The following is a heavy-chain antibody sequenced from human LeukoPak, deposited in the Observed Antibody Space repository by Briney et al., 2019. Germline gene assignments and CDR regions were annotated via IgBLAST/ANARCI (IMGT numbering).Heavy chain of an antibody. J-gene: IGHJ4*02. Sequence: GGSLRLSCAASGFTFDDYGMSWVRQAPGKGLEWVSGINWNGGITDYADSVKGRFTISRDNAKNSLYLQMNSLRAEDTALYYCARVISGSYLHYWGQGTLVTVSS. CDR3: ARVISGSYLHY. CDR2: INWNGGIT. V-gene: IGHV3-20*04. CDR1: GFTFDDYG. D-gene: IGHD2/OR15-2a*01.